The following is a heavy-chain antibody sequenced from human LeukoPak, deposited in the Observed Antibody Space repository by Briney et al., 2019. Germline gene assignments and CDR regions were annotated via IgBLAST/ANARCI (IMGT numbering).Heavy chain of an antibody. CDR1: GFTFSSYA. V-gene: IGHV3-30*07. CDR3: ARDLSEADIRVVGTYCGGDCYSGYNWFDP. J-gene: IGHJ5*02. Sequence: PGGSLRLSCAASGFTFSSYAMHWVRQAPGKGLEWVAVISYDGSNKYYADSVKGRFTISRDNAKNSLYLQMNSLRAEDTAVYYCARDLSEADIRVVGTYCGGDCYSGYNWFDPWGQGTLVTVSS. D-gene: IGHD2-21*02. CDR2: ISYDGSNK.